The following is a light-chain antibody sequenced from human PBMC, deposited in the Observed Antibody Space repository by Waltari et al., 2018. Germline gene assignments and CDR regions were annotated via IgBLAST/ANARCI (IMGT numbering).Light chain of an antibody. CDR1: RGHSSNV. J-gene: IGLJ3*02. Sequence: QLVLTQSPSASASLGASVKLPCTLSRGHSSNVIAWHQQQPEKGPRYLMKVNSDGSHSKGDEIPDRFSGSSSGAERYLTISSLQSEDEADYYCQTGGHGTWVFGGGTKLTGL. CDR3: QTGGHGTWV. CDR2: VNSDGSH. V-gene: IGLV4-69*01.